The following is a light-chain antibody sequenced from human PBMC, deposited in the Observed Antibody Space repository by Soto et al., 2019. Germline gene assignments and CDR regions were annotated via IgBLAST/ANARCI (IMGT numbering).Light chain of an antibody. CDR3: QSYDSSLSGSV. CDR2: SNT. V-gene: IGLV1-40*01. CDR1: SSNIGAGYD. Sequence: QSVLTQPPSVSGAPGQRVTISCTGSSSNIGAGYDVHWYQQFPRTAPKLLIYSNTNRPSGVPDRFSGSKSGTSVSLAITGLQAEDEADYYCQSYDSSLSGSVFGGGTQLTVL. J-gene: IGLJ2*01.